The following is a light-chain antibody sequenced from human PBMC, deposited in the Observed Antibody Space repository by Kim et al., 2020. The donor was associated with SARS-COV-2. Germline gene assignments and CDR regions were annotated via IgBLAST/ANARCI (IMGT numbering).Light chain of an antibody. V-gene: IGLV1-51*01. J-gene: IGLJ2*01. CDR2: DNN. Sequence: GQKVPISCLGTSSNIGNNYVSWYQQLPGTAPKLLIYDNNKRPSGIPDRFSGSTSGTSATLGITGLQTGDEADYYCGTWDDSLSSVVFGGGTQLTVL. CDR1: SSNIGNNY. CDR3: GTWDDSLSSVV.